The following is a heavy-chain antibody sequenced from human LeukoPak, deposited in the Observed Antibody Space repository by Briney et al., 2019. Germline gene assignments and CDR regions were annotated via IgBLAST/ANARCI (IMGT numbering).Heavy chain of an antibody. Sequence: PSETLSLTCTVSGASISGYYWTWIRQAPGKGLEWLGSVYFSTNTNYNPSLQSRVTISVDTSKNQFSLKLSSVTAADTAVYYCARSMAAPLTRKTYFYYFMEVWGKGTAVAVSS. CDR1: GASISGYY. V-gene: IGHV4-59*12. CDR2: VYFSTNT. CDR3: ARSMAAPLTRKTYFYYFMEV. J-gene: IGHJ6*03. D-gene: IGHD6-6*01.